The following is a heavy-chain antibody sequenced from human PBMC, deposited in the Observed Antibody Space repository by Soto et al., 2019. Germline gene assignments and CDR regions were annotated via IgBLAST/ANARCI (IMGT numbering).Heavy chain of an antibody. CDR1: GASITSYF. J-gene: IGHJ6*02. V-gene: IGHV4-4*07. CDR2: ISTSGT. CDR3: AGLGRNYHNGMDV. Sequence: PSETLSLTCTVSGASITSYFWAWIRQPAGKGLEWIGRISTSGTDYNPSLRSRVTMSVDTSKNQFSLILSSVTAADTATYYCAGLGRNYHNGMDVWGQGTTVTVSS.